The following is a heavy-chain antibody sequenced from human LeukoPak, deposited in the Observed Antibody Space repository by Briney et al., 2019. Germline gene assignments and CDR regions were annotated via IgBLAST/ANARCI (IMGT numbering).Heavy chain of an antibody. V-gene: IGHV3-23*01. CDR1: GFTFSSYA. CDR3: AKARNYYGSGSYPY. J-gene: IGHJ4*02. D-gene: IGHD3-10*01. Sequence: GGSLRLSCAASGFTFSSYAMSWVRQAPGKGLEGVSAISGSGGSTYYADSVKGRFTISRDNSKNTLYLQMNSLRAEDTAVYYCAKARNYYGSGSYPYWGQGTLVTVSS. CDR2: ISGSGGST.